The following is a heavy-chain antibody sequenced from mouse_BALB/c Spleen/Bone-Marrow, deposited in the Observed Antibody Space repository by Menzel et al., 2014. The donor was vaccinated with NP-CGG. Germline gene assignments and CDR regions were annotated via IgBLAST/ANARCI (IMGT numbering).Heavy chain of an antibody. Sequence: VQLQQPGAELAKPGASVKLSCTASGFNIKDTYMHWVKQRPEQGLEWIGRIDPANGNTKYDPKFQGKATITADTSSNTAYLQLSSLTSEDTAVYYCAVYDYEGFAYWGQGTLVTVSA. D-gene: IGHD2-4*01. CDR3: AVYDYEGFAY. J-gene: IGHJ3*01. V-gene: IGHV14-3*02. CDR2: IDPANGNT. CDR1: GFNIKDTY.